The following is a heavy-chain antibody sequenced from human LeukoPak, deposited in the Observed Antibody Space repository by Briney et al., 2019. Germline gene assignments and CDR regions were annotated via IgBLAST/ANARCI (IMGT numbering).Heavy chain of an antibody. CDR3: ARGRIVVVPNAFDI. CDR1: GGSISSYY. J-gene: IGHJ3*02. CDR2: IYYSGST. D-gene: IGHD3-22*01. Sequence: SETLSLTCTVSGGSISSYYWSWIRQHPGKGLEWIGYIYYSGSTYYNPSLKSRVTISVDTSKNQFSLKLSSVTAADTAVYYCARGRIVVVPNAFDIWGQGTMVTVSS. V-gene: IGHV4-59*06.